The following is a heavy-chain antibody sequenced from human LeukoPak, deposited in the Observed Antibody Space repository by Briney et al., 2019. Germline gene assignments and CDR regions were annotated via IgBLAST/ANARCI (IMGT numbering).Heavy chain of an antibody. V-gene: IGHV3-30-3*01. Sequence: GGSLRLSCAASGFTFSNYAMHWVRQAPGKGLEWVAVISYDGSNKYYADSVKGRFTISRDNSKNTLYLQMNSLRAEDTAVYYCARSGLDCSSTSCDDADINWFDPWGQGTLVTVSS. D-gene: IGHD2-2*01. CDR2: ISYDGSNK. J-gene: IGHJ5*02. CDR1: GFTFSNYA. CDR3: ARSGLDCSSTSCDDADINWFDP.